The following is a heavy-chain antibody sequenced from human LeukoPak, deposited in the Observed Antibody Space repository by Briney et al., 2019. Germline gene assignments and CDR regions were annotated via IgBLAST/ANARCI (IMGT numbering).Heavy chain of an antibody. CDR3: ARDGSSWYEEAYYGMDV. CDR1: GFTFSDYY. Sequence: PGGSLRLSCAASGFTFSDYYMSWIRQAPGKGLEWVSYISSSGSTIYYADSVKGRFTISRDNAKNSLYLQMNSLRAEDTAVYYCARDGSSWYEEAYYGMDVWGQGTTVTVSS. V-gene: IGHV3-11*01. J-gene: IGHJ6*02. CDR2: ISSSGSTI. D-gene: IGHD6-13*01.